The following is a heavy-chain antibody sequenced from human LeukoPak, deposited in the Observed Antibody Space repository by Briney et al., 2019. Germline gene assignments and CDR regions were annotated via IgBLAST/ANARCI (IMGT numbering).Heavy chain of an antibody. CDR3: AISTARYCSGGSCPHY. CDR2: IYYSGST. CDR1: GGSISSSSYY. V-gene: IGHV4-39*07. D-gene: IGHD2-15*01. J-gene: IGHJ4*02. Sequence: SETLSLTCTVPGGSISSSSYYWGWIRQPPGKGLEWIGSIYYSGSTYYNPSLKSRVTISVDTSKNQFSLKLSSVTAADTAVYYCAISTARYCSGGSCPHYWGQGTLVTVSS.